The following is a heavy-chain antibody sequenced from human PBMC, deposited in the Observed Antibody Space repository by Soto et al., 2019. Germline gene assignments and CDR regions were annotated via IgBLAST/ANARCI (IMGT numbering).Heavy chain of an antibody. CDR2: IIPIFGTA. Sequence: QVQLVQSGAEVKKPGSSVKVSCKASGGTFSSYAISWVRQAPGQGLEWMGGIIPIFGTANYAQKFQGRVTITADKSTSTDYMELSSLRSEDTAVYYCARGEYGSGSYYNPGVFDYWGQGPLVTVSS. V-gene: IGHV1-69*06. CDR1: GGTFSSYA. J-gene: IGHJ4*02. CDR3: ARGEYGSGSYYNPGVFDY. D-gene: IGHD3-10*01.